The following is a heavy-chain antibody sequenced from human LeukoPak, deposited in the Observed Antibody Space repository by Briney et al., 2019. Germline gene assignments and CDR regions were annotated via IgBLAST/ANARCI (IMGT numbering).Heavy chain of an antibody. CDR2: ISGRGTDT. J-gene: IGHJ4*02. D-gene: IGHD2-15*01. V-gene: IGHV3-23*01. Sequence: PGGSLRLSCLCSGFTFISYPMSWLRQAPGKGLEWVSAISGRGTDTFYANSVKGRFTISRDNPKNTLYLQMNSLRAEDTAVYYCAKGGGSSCYSPSDYWGQGTLVTVSS. CDR1: GFTFISYP. CDR3: AKGGGSSCYSPSDY.